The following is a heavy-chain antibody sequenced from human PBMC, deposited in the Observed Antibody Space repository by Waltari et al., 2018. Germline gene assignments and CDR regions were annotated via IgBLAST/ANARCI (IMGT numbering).Heavy chain of an antibody. CDR1: GGSFSGYY. CDR2: INHSGST. D-gene: IGHD6-13*01. CDR3: ARSKYSSSWYYYYYYMDV. V-gene: IGHV4-34*01. Sequence: QVQLQQWGAGLLKPSETLSLTCAVYGGSFSGYYWSWIRQPPGTGLEWSGEINHSGSTNYNPSLKSRVTKSVDTSKNQFSLKLSSVTAADTAVYYCARSKYSSSWYYYYYYMDVWGKGTTVTVSS. J-gene: IGHJ6*03.